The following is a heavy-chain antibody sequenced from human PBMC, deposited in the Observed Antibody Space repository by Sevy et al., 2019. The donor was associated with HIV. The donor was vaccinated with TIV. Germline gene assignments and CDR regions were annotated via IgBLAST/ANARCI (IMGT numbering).Heavy chain of an antibody. CDR3: ATHLETWIQLWLGWFDP. D-gene: IGHD5-18*01. J-gene: IGHJ5*02. CDR2: IDYSGST. V-gene: IGHV4-39*01. Sequence: SENLSLNCSVSGGSLNSNRHYWGWIRQPPGNGMEWIGTIDYSGSTYYNPSLRSRVTMSIDTSRNQFSLKLTSVTAADKAFYYCATHLETWIQLWLGWFDPWGHGTLVNVSS. CDR1: GGSLNSNRHY.